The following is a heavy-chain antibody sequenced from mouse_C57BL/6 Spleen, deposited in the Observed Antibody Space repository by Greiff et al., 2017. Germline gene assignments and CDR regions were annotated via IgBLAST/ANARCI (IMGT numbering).Heavy chain of an antibody. CDR2: IYPGDGDT. CDR1: GYAFSSSW. D-gene: IGHD1-1*01. CDR3: ARIYYGSSYVGYAMDY. J-gene: IGHJ4*01. V-gene: IGHV1-82*01. Sequence: QVQLQQSGPELVKPGASVKISCKASGYAFSSSWMNWVKQRPGKGLEWIGRIYPGDGDTNYNGKFKGKATLTADKSSSTAYMQLSSLTSEDSAVYFCARIYYGSSYVGYAMDYWGQGTSVTVSS.